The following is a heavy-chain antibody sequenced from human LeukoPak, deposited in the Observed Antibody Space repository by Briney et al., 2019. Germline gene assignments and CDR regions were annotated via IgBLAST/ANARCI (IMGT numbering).Heavy chain of an antibody. J-gene: IGHJ4*02. CDR2: IRSSGTTI. CDR3: ARDRGAVTDVFDY. V-gene: IGHV3-11*04. CDR1: GFTFSDYY. D-gene: IGHD6-19*01. Sequence: PGGSLRLYCVASGFTFSDYYMSWIRQAPGKGLEWVSYIRSSGTTIHYADSVKGRFTISRDNAKNSLYLQMNSLRAEDTALYYCARDRGAVTDVFDYWGQGTLVTVSS.